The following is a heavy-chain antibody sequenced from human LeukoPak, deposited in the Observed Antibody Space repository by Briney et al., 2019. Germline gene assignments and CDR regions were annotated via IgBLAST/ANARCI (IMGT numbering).Heavy chain of an antibody. J-gene: IGHJ4*02. CDR3: ARDSSYDYYYDSSGYYSSDFDY. CDR2: ISSSSSYI. V-gene: IGHV3-21*01. CDR1: GFTFTSYA. Sequence: GGSLRLSCAASGFTFTSYAMSWVRQAPGKGLEWVSSISSSSSYIYYADSVKGRFTISRDNAKNSLYLQMNSLRAEDTAVYYCARDSSYDYYYDSSGYYSSDFDYWGQGTLVTVSS. D-gene: IGHD3-22*01.